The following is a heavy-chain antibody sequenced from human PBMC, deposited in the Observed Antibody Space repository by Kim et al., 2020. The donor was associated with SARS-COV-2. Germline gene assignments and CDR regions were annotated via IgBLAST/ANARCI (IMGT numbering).Heavy chain of an antibody. D-gene: IGHD3-10*01. Sequence: GGSLRLSCAASGFTFSNYSMNWVRQAPGKGLEWVSSIFSSSSYIYYADSVKGRFTISRDNSKNSLFLRMNSLRAEDMAVYYCARGSGDGFDYWGQGTLVTVSS. CDR3: ARGSGDGFDY. CDR1: GFTFSNYS. J-gene: IGHJ4*02. CDR2: IFSSSSYI. V-gene: IGHV3-21*01.